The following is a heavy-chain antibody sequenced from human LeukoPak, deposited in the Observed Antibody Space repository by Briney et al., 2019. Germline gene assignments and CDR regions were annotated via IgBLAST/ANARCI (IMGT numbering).Heavy chain of an antibody. CDR2: TSAYNGNT. Sequence: GASVKVSCKASGYTFTSYGISWVRQAPGQGLEWMGWTSAYNGNTNYAQKLQGRVTMTTDTSTSTAYMELRSLRSDDTAVYYCAREAVVVPAATYYHDSSGFPYWGQGTLVTVSS. D-gene: IGHD3-22*01. CDR1: GYTFTSYG. CDR3: AREAVVVPAATYYHDSSGFPY. J-gene: IGHJ4*02. V-gene: IGHV1-18*01.